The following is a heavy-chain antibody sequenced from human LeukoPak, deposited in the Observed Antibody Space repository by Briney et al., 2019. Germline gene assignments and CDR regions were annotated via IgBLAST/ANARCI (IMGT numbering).Heavy chain of an antibody. J-gene: IGHJ5*02. CDR2: IYYSGST. Sequence: SETLSLTCTVSRGSISSYYWSWIRQPPGKGLEWIGYIYYSGSTNYNPSLKSRVTISVDTSKNQFSLKLSSVTAADTAVYYCARVDGRDYYDSSGYYYAYPWGQGTLVTVSS. CDR1: RGSISSYY. CDR3: ARVDGRDYYDSSGYYYAYP. D-gene: IGHD3-22*01. V-gene: IGHV4-59*01.